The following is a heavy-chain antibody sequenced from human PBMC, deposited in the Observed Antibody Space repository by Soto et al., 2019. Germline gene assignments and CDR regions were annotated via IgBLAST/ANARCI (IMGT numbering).Heavy chain of an antibody. Sequence: QVQLQESGPGLAKPSETLSLTCTVSGGSISSYFWSWIRQPAGKGLEWIGRIYTSGSTNYNPSLKSRVTMSVDTSKNQFSLRLSSVTAADTAVYYCARDGDFWSGSYAFDIWGQGTMVTVS. CDR3: ARDGDFWSGSYAFDI. CDR1: GGSISSYF. J-gene: IGHJ3*02. V-gene: IGHV4-4*07. CDR2: IYTSGST. D-gene: IGHD3-3*01.